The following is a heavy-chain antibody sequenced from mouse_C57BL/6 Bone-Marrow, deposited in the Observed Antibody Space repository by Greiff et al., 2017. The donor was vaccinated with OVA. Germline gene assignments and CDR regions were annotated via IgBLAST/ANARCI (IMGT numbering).Heavy chain of an antibody. CDR3: TRCFYDDDGFAY. J-gene: IGHJ3*01. Sequence: VQLQQSGAELVRPGASVTLSCKASGYTFTDYEMHWVKQTPVHGLEWIGAIDPETGGTAYNQKFKGKAILTADKSSSTAYMELRSLTSEDSAVYYCTRCFYDDDGFAYWGQGTLVTVSA. CDR2: IDPETGGT. D-gene: IGHD2-4*01. CDR1: GYTFTDYE. V-gene: IGHV1-15*01.